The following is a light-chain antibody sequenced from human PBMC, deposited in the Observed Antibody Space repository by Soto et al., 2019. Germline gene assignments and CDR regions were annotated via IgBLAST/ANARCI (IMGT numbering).Light chain of an antibody. V-gene: IGKV3-15*01. CDR2: GAS. CDR1: QSVSSN. J-gene: IGKJ4*01. CDR3: QQYIRWPLT. Sequence: EIVMTQSQATLSVSPGERATLSCRASQSVSSNLAWYQQKPGQAPSLLIYGASTRATGTPARFSGSGSGTEFTLTISSLQSEDFAVYYCQQYIRWPLTFGGGTKVDIK.